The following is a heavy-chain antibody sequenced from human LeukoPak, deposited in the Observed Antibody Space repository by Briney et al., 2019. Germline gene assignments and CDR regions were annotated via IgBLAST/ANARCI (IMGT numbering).Heavy chain of an antibody. CDR3: AKDSKIVGATFRSYHYMDV. D-gene: IGHD1-26*01. CDR1: GFTFSSYA. J-gene: IGHJ6*03. CDR2: ITGRGGST. V-gene: IGHV3-23*01. Sequence: GGSLRLSCAASGFTFSSYAMSWVRQAPGKGLEWVSSITGRGGSTYYADSVKGRFTISRDNSKNTLYLQMNSLTVEDTAVYYCAKDSKIVGATFRSYHYMDVWGKGTAVTVSS.